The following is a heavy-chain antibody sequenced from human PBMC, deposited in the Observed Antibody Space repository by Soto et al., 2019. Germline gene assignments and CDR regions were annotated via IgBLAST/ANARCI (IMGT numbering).Heavy chain of an antibody. CDR1: GFTLSGYA. D-gene: IGHD6-6*01. CDR2: ISSNGVGT. J-gene: IGHJ6*03. CDR3: ARHARPDFYYMDV. V-gene: IGHV3-64*01. Sequence: EVQLAESGGGLAQPRGSLRLSCAASGFTLSGYAMDWVRQAPGKGLEYVSGISSNGVGTYYANSVQGRFTISRDNSKNTVYLQMGSLRPEDMAVYYCARHARPDFYYMDVWGKGTTVTVSS.